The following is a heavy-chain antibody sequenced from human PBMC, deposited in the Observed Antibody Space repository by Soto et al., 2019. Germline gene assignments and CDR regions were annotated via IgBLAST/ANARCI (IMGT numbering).Heavy chain of an antibody. CDR1: GFTFGDYA. D-gene: IGHD2-15*01. J-gene: IGHJ4*02. V-gene: IGHV3-49*03. CDR2: IRSKAYGGTT. CDR3: TRYGVGVVVVAATTRDFHY. Sequence: GGSLRLSCTASGFTFGDYAMSWFRQAPGKGLEWVGFIRSKAYGGTTEYAASVKGRFTISRDDSKSIAYLQMNSLKTEDTAVYYCTRYGVGVVVVAATTRDFHYWGQGTLVTVSS.